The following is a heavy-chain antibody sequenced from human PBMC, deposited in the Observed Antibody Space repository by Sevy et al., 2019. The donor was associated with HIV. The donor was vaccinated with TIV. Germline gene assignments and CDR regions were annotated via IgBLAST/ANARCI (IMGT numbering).Heavy chain of an antibody. V-gene: IGHV3-30*18. CDR2: ISYDGSNK. J-gene: IGHJ6*02. CDR1: GFTFSSYG. D-gene: IGHD3-3*01. CDR3: AKDLGQVLRFLEWLRGMDV. Sequence: GGSLRLSCAASGFTFSSYGMHWVRQAPGKGLEWVAVISYDGSNKYYADSVKGRFTISRDNSKNTLYLQMNSLRAEDTAVYYCAKDLGQVLRFLEWLRGMDVWGQGTTVTVSS.